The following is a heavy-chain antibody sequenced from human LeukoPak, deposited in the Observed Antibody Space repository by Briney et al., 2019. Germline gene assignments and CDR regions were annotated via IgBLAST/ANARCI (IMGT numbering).Heavy chain of an antibody. Sequence: GESLKISCKGSGYSFTSYWLGWVRQMPGKGLEWMGIIYPGDSDTRYSPSFQGQVTFTAAKSNSTAYLQWSSLKASDTAMYYCARTPPYCGGDCYFKYYFDYWGQGTLVTVSS. CDR1: GYSFTSYW. CDR2: IYPGDSDT. CDR3: ARTPPYCGGDCYFKYYFDY. D-gene: IGHD2-21*01. V-gene: IGHV5-51*01. J-gene: IGHJ4*02.